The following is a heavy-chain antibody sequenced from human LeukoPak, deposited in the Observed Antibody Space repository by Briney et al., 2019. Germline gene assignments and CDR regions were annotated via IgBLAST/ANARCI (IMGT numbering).Heavy chain of an antibody. V-gene: IGHV3-66*02. CDR3: ARDYVGDV. J-gene: IGHJ6*04. CDR1: GFTVSSNY. CDR2: IYRGGAI. Sequence: PGGSLRLSCAASGFTVSSNYMSWVRQAPGKGLEWVAVIYRGGAIFYADSVKGRFTISRDSSKNTLDLQMNSLRAEGTAVYYCARDYVGDVWGKGTTVAVSS. D-gene: IGHD3-16*01.